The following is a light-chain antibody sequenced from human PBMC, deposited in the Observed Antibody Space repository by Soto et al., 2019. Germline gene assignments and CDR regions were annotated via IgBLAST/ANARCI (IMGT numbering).Light chain of an antibody. CDR2: RDN. V-gene: IGLV1-44*01. Sequence: QSVLTQPPSASGTPGQRFTLSCSGSDSNVGSNSVSGYQQLPGTAPRVLIYRDNQRPSGVPDRVSGSKSGTSASLAISGLQSEDEADYYCAAWDDSLNGMVFGGGTQLTVL. CDR3: AAWDDSLNGMV. CDR1: DSNVGSNS. J-gene: IGLJ2*01.